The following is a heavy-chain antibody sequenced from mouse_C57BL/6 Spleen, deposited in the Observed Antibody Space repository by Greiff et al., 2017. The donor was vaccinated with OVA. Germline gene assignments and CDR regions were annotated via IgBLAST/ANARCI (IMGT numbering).Heavy chain of an antibody. CDR3: VRWLRGFAY. D-gene: IGHD2-2*01. CDR1: GFSFNTYA. J-gene: IGHJ3*01. V-gene: IGHV10-1*01. CDR2: IRSKSNNYAT. Sequence: EVKLMESGGGLVQPKGSLKLSCAASGFSFNTYAMNWVRQAPGKGLEWVARIRSKSNNYATYYADSVNDRFTISRDDSESMLYLQMNNLKTEDTAMYYCVRWLRGFAYWGQGTLVTVSA.